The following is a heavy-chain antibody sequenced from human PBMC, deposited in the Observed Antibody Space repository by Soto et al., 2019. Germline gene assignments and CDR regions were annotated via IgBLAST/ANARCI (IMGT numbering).Heavy chain of an antibody. D-gene: IGHD2-15*01. CDR1: GYSFTSYW. J-gene: IGHJ5*02. CDR3: AMVGYCSGGSCYPVGNWFDP. V-gene: IGHV5-10-1*01. CDR2: IDTSDSYT. Sequence: PGESLKISRKGSGYSFTSYWISWVRQMPGKGPEGMGRIDTSDSYTNYSPSFQGHVTISADKSTSTAYLQRSSLKASDTAMYYCAMVGYCSGGSCYPVGNWFDPWGQGTLVTVSS.